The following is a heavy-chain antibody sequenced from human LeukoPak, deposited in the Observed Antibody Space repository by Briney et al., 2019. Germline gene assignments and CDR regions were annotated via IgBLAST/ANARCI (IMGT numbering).Heavy chain of an antibody. Sequence: GGSLRLSCAASGFTFSSYAMHWVRQAPGKGLEWVAVISYDGSNKYYADSVKGRFTISRDNSKNTLYLQMNSLRAEDTAVYYCARGMQFYGMDVWGQGTTVTVSS. CDR2: ISYDGSNK. J-gene: IGHJ6*02. CDR3: ARGMQFYGMDV. CDR1: GFTFSSYA. V-gene: IGHV3-30-3*01. D-gene: IGHD6-19*01.